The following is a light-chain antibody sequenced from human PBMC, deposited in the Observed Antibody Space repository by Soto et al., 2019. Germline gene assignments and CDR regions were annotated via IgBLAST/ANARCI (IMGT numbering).Light chain of an antibody. Sequence: QSVLTQPPSASGTPGQRVTISCSGSRSNIGSNSVNWYQQVPGTAPKLLIYRDNQRPPGVPDLFSGSKSGTSASLASSGLQSEDEADYYCSTWDDSLNGWVFGGGTKVTVL. CDR1: RSNIGSNS. CDR3: STWDDSLNGWV. V-gene: IGLV1-44*01. CDR2: RDN. J-gene: IGLJ3*02.